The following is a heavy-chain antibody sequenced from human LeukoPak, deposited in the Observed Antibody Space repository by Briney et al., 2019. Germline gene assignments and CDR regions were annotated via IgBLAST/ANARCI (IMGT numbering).Heavy chain of an antibody. CDR1: GYTFATYL. V-gene: IGHV1-2*02. CDR3: ARPTYCGSNCYFNFDY. J-gene: IGHJ4*02. D-gene: IGHD2-21*02. CDR2: IKPNSGVT. Sequence: ASVKVSCKTSGYTFATYLMHWVRQAPGQGLEWMGYIKPNSGVTNYAQKFRGRVTMTWDTSISTAYIELSGLTSDDTAIYYCARPTYCGSNCYFNFDYWGQGTLVTVSS.